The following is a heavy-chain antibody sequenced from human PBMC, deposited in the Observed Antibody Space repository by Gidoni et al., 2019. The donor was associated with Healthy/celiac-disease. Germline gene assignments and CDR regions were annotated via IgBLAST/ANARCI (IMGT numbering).Heavy chain of an antibody. V-gene: IGHV4-59*01. D-gene: IGHD4-17*01. CDR2: IYYSGST. J-gene: IGHJ4*02. CDR3: ARVLSTAPVLASAQHDYGDPYFDY. CDR1: GGSISSYY. Sequence: QVQLQESGPGLVKPSETLSLTCTVSGGSISSYYWSWIRQPPGKGLEWIGYIYYSGSTNYNPSLKSRVTISVDTSKNQFSLKLSSVTAADTAVYYCARVLSTAPVLASAQHDYGDPYFDYWGQGTLVTVSS.